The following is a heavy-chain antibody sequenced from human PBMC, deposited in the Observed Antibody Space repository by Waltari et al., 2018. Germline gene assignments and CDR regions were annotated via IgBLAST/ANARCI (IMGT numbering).Heavy chain of an antibody. J-gene: IGHJ4*02. Sequence: EVQLVESGGGLVKPGGSLRLSCAASGFTFSSYSMNWVRQAPGKGLEWVSSISSSSSYIYYADSVKGRFTISRDNAKNSLYLQMNSLRAEDTAVYYCAALYCSGGSCYSWGQGTLVTVSS. D-gene: IGHD2-15*01. V-gene: IGHV3-21*01. CDR3: AALYCSGGSCYS. CDR2: ISSSSSYI. CDR1: GFTFSSYS.